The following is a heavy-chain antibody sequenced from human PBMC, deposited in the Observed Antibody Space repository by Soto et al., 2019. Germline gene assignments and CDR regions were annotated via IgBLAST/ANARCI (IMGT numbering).Heavy chain of an antibody. Sequence: PGGSLRLSCAASGFTFSSYEMNWVRQAPGKGLEWVSFISSSGGTIYYADSVKGRFTISRDNAKNSLYLQMNSLRAEDTAVYYCVYGYYFDYWGQGTLVTVSS. CDR1: GFTFSSYE. J-gene: IGHJ4*02. CDR3: VYGYYFDY. V-gene: IGHV3-48*03. D-gene: IGHD3-10*01. CDR2: ISSSGGTI.